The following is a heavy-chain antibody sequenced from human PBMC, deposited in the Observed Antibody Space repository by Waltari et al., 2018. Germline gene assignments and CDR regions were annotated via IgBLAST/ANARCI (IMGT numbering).Heavy chain of an antibody. D-gene: IGHD3-10*01. CDR1: GDSLTTNNW. Sequence: QVKLQESGPGLVKPLGTLSLTCTVSGDSLTTNNWWSWVRPSPGKGLEWIGEIYHSGDPNYNPSLQSRFTISLDKSKNQISLRLTSVTAADTAVYYCAKVRVPAVMFNWFDPWGQGTLVTVSS. J-gene: IGHJ5*02. CDR2: IYHSGDP. V-gene: IGHV4-4*02. CDR3: AKVRVPAVMFNWFDP.